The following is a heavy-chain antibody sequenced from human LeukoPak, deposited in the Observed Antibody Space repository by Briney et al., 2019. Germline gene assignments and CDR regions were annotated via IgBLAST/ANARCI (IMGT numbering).Heavy chain of an antibody. V-gene: IGHV3-23*01. CDR3: AKDDYGDYWEDY. Sequence: GGSLRLSCAVSGFTFSSHAMCWVRQAPGKGLEWVSAISGSGGRTYYADSVKGRFTISRDNSKNTLYLQMNSLRAEDTAVYYRAKDDYGDYWEDYWGQGTLVTVSS. D-gene: IGHD4-17*01. CDR1: GFTFSSHA. CDR2: ISGSGGRT. J-gene: IGHJ4*02.